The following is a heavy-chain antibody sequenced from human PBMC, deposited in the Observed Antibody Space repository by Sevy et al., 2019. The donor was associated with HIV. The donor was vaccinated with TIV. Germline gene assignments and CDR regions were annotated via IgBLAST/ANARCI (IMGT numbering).Heavy chain of an antibody. J-gene: IGHJ4*02. D-gene: IGHD6-19*01. CDR1: GGSISSSSYY. CDR3: ARHIRSSGCLDY. V-gene: IGHV4-39*01. Sequence: SETLSLTCTVSGGSISSSSYYWGWIRQPPGKGLEWIGSIYYSGSTYYNPSLKSRVTISVDTSKNQFSLKLSSVTAADTAVYCCARHIRSSGCLDYWGQGTLVTVSS. CDR2: IYYSGST.